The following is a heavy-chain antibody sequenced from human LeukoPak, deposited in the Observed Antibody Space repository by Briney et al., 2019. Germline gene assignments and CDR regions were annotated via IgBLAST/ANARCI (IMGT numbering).Heavy chain of an antibody. CDR1: GITVSSNY. CDR3: AKTTVVAYYFDY. D-gene: IGHD4-23*01. CDR2: ISGSGGST. V-gene: IGHV3-23*01. Sequence: GGSLRLSCAASGITVSSNYMSWVHQAPGKGLEWVSAISGSGGSTYYADSVKGRFTISRDNSKNTLYLQMNSLRAEDTAVYYCAKTTVVAYYFDYWGQGTLVTVSS. J-gene: IGHJ4*02.